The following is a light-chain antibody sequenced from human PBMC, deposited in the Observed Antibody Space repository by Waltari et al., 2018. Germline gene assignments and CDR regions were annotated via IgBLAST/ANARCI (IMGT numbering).Light chain of an antibody. CDR3: QQRRNWPLT. Sequence: EIVLIQSPAILSCSPGERATLSCRASQSVGTYLAWYQQRPGQSPRLLIYDTSYRATGIPARFSGSGSETDFTLTISSLQPEDFAVYYCQQRRNWPLTFGGGTRVQI. J-gene: IGKJ4*01. V-gene: IGKV3-11*01. CDR1: QSVGTY. CDR2: DTS.